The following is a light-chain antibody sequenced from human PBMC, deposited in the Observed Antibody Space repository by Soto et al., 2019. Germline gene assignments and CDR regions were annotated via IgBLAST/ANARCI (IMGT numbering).Light chain of an antibody. J-gene: IGKJ4*01. CDR1: QSITRW. CDR2: DAS. CDR3: QQYNHYSGLT. Sequence: DIQMTQSPSNLSASVGDRVTITCRASQSITRWLAWYQQKPGEAPKLLIYDASRLESGVPSRCSGSGSGTEYTLTIISLQPDDFATYYCQQYNHYSGLTFGGGTKVEIK. V-gene: IGKV1-5*01.